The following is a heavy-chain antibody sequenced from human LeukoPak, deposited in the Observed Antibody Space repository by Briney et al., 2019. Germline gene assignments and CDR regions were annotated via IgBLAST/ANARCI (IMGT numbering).Heavy chain of an antibody. CDR2: INSGGSST. Sequence: GGSLRLSCAASGFTFSSYWMHWVRQAPGKGLVWVSGINSGGSSTSYADSVKGRFTISRDNAKNTLYLQTNSLRAEDTAVYYCASDRPLTAFDMWGQGTMVTVSS. D-gene: IGHD3-16*01. CDR1: GFTFSSYW. J-gene: IGHJ3*02. V-gene: IGHV3-74*01. CDR3: ASDRPLTAFDM.